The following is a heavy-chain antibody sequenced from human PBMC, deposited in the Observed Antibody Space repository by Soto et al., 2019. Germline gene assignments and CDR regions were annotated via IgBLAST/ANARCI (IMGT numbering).Heavy chain of an antibody. Sequence: GSLRLSCTVSGGSISSYYWSWIRQPPGKGLEWIGYIYYSGSTNYNPSLKSRVTISVDTSKNQFSLKLSSVTAADTAVYYCARDCKNWFDPWGQGTLVTVSS. V-gene: IGHV4-59*01. CDR3: ARDCKNWFDP. CDR1: GGSISSYY. CDR2: IYYSGST. J-gene: IGHJ5*02.